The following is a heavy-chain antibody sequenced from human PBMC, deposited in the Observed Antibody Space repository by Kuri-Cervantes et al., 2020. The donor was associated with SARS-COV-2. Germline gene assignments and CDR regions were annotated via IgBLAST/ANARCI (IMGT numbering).Heavy chain of an antibody. D-gene: IGHD1-7*01. J-gene: IGHJ4*02. V-gene: IGHV3-21*01. CDR3: ASGEIAASGTIYYFDY. Sequence: GESLKISCAASGFTVSSNYMSWVRQAPGKGLEWVSSISSSSSYIYYADSVKGRFTISRDNAKNSLYLQMNSLRAEDTAVYYCASGEIAASGTIYYFDYWGQGTPVTVSS. CDR2: ISSSSSYI. CDR1: GFTVSSNY.